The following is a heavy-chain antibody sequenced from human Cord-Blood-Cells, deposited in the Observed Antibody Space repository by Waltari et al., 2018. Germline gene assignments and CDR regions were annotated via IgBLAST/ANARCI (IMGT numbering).Heavy chain of an antibody. CDR3: ARGLGRHQQLVDY. D-gene: IGHD6-6*01. V-gene: IGHV1-8*03. Sequence: VQLVQSGAEVKKPGASVTVSCKASGYTFTSYHINWVRPATGQGLEWMGWRKPNSGNTGYAQKFQGRVTITMNTSISTAYMELSSLRSEDTAVYYCARGLGRHQQLVDYWGQGTLVTVSS. CDR1: GYTFTSYH. J-gene: IGHJ4*02. CDR2: RKPNSGNT.